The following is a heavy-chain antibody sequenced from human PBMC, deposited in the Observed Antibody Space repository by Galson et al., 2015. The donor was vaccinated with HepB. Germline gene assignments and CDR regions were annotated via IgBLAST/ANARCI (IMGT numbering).Heavy chain of an antibody. CDR1: GYTFTSYD. CDR3: ARARVAVAGAVGWFDP. D-gene: IGHD6-19*01. J-gene: IGHJ5*02. Sequence: SVKVSCKASGYTFTSYDINWVRQATGQGLEWMGWMNPNSGNTGYAQKFQGRVTMTRNTSISTAYMELSSLRSEDTAVYYCARARVAVAGAVGWFDPWGQGTLVTVSS. V-gene: IGHV1-8*01. CDR2: MNPNSGNT.